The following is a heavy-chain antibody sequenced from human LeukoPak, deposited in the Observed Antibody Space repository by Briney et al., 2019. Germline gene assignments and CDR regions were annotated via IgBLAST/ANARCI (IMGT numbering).Heavy chain of an antibody. V-gene: IGHV4-34*01. Sequence: SETLSLTCAVYGGSFSGYYWSWIRQPPGKGLEWIGEINHSGSTNYNPSLKSRVTISVDTSKNQFSLKLSSVTAADTAVYYCARAPSRKVEATTKLGYFQHWGQGTLVTVSS. CDR1: GGSFSGYY. D-gene: IGHD1-26*01. J-gene: IGHJ1*01. CDR3: ARAPSRKVEATTKLGYFQH. CDR2: INHSGST.